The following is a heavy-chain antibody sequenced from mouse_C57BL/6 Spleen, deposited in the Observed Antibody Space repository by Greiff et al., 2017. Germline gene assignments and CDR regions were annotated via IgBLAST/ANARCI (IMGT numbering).Heavy chain of an antibody. CDR2: ISTYYGDA. V-gene: IGHV1-67*01. J-gene: IGHJ1*03. D-gene: IGHD1-2*01. CDR1: GYTFTDYA. CDR3: ARRVRFGYTPFWYFDV. Sequence: QVQLKQSGPELVRPGVSVKISCKGSGYTFTDYAMHWVKQSHAKSLEWIGVISTYYGDASYNQKFKGKATMTVDKSYSTSYMELARLTSEDSAVYYCARRVRFGYTPFWYFDVWGTGTTVTGSS.